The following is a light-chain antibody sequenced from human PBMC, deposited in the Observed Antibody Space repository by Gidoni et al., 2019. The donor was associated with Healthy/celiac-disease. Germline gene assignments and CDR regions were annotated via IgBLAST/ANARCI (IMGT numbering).Light chain of an antibody. Sequence: DIQMTQSPSSLSASVGDRVTITCRASQGISNYLAWYQQKPGKVPKLLIYAAPTLQSGVPSRFSGSGSGTDFTLTISSLQPEDVATYYCQKYNSAPLITFGPGTKVDIK. CDR3: QKYNSAPLIT. CDR2: AAP. J-gene: IGKJ3*01. CDR1: QGISNY. V-gene: IGKV1-27*01.